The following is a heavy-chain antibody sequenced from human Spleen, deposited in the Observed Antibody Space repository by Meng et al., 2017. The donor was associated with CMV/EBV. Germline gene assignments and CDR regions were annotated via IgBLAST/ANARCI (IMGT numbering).Heavy chain of an antibody. J-gene: IGHJ4*02. Sequence: FSCYDMHWVRQATGKGLEWVSAIGTAGDTYYPGSVKGQFTISRENAKNSLYLQMNSLRAGDTALYYCARKKVYYDSSSYYRPYYFDYWGQGTLVTVSS. CDR1: FSCYD. V-gene: IGHV3-13*03. CDR2: IGTAGDT. CDR3: ARKKVYYDSSSYYRPYYFDY. D-gene: IGHD3-22*01.